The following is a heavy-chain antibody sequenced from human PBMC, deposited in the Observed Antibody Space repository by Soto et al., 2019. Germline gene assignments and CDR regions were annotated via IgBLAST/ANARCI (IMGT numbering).Heavy chain of an antibody. CDR2: ISGSGGST. V-gene: IGHV3-23*01. Sequence: PGGSLRLSCAASGFTFSSYAMSWVRQAPGKGLEWVSAISGSGGSTYYADSVKGRFTISRDNSKNTLYLQMNSLRAEDTAVYYCAKAPGDYYDSSGYSPGAYWGQGTLVTVSS. CDR1: GFTFSSYA. CDR3: AKAPGDYYDSSGYSPGAY. D-gene: IGHD3-22*01. J-gene: IGHJ4*02.